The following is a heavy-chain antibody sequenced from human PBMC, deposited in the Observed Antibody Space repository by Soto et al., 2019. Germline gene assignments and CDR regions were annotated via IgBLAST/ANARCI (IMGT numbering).Heavy chain of an antibody. V-gene: IGHV3-74*01. CDR1: GFTFSTFW. J-gene: IGHJ4*02. Sequence: EVQLVEAGGGLVQPGGSPRLSCAASGFTFSTFWMHWVHQAPGKGLVWVSRIDADGRRTSYADSVKGRFTISRDNAKNTLYLQMNSLRAEDTAVYYCARDSSWTGYSAQFDYWGQGILVTVSS. CDR2: IDADGRRT. D-gene: IGHD3-9*01. CDR3: ARDSSWTGYSAQFDY.